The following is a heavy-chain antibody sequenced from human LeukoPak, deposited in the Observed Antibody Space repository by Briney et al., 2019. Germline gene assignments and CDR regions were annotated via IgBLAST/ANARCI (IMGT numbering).Heavy chain of an antibody. J-gene: IGHJ5*02. Sequence: GASVKVSCKASGSTFTGYYMHWVRQAPGQGLEWMGWINPNSGGTNYAQKFQGRVTMTRDTSISTAYMELSRLRSDDTAVYYCARDSNYDILTGYWDNNWFDPWGQGTLVTVSS. CDR3: ARDSNYDILTGYWDNNWFDP. CDR1: GSTFTGYY. D-gene: IGHD3-9*01. V-gene: IGHV1-2*02. CDR2: INPNSGGT.